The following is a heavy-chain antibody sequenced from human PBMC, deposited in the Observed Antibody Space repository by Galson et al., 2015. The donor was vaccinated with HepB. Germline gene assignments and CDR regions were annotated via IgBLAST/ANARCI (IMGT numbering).Heavy chain of an antibody. V-gene: IGHV5-10-1*01. CDR3: ARHGDPTSLYSSGWSLVDY. D-gene: IGHD6-19*01. Sequence: QSGAEVKKPGESLRISCKGSGYSFTSYWISWVRQMPGKGLEWMGRIDPSDSYTNYSPSFQGHVTISADKSISTAYLQWSSLKASDTAMYYCARHGDPTSLYSSGWSLVDYWGQGTLVTVSS. J-gene: IGHJ4*02. CDR2: IDPSDSYT. CDR1: GYSFTSYW.